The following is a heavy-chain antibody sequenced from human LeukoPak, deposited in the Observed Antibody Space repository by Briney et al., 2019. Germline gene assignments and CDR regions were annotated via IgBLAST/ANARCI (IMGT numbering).Heavy chain of an antibody. J-gene: IGHJ4*02. V-gene: IGHV3-23*01. D-gene: IGHD2-8*01. CDR3: AKSRAPYCTNGACFRGLDY. CDR2: ITGGGATT. Sequence: GSLRLSCAASGFIFSTYPMGWVRQAPGKGLEWVAVITGGGATTYHADSLEGRFTISRDNPKNVLFLQMDSLRAEDTAVYYCAKSRAPYCTNGACFRGLDYWGLGTLVTVSS. CDR1: GFIFSTYP.